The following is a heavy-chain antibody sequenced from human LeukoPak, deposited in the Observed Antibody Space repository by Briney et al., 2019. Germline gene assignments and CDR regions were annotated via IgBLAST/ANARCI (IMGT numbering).Heavy chain of an antibody. CDR3: ARGGDIVVVPAAPPDY. V-gene: IGHV3-21*01. CDR1: GFTLSSYA. Sequence: GGSLRLSCAASGFTLSSYAMSWVRQAPGKGLEWVSSINSSSSYIYYADSVKGRFTISRDNAKNSLYLQMNSLRAEDTAVYYCARGGDIVVVPAAPPDYWGQGTLVTVSS. CDR2: INSSSSYI. J-gene: IGHJ4*02. D-gene: IGHD2-2*01.